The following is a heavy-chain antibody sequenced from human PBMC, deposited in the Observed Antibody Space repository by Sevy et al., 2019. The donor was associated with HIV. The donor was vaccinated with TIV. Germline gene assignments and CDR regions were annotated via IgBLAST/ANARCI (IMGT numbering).Heavy chain of an antibody. V-gene: IGHV3-48*04. CDR2: ISSSSSSI. CDR3: ARAHPWERGYFDY. J-gene: IGHJ4*02. CDR1: GFTFSSYS. Sequence: WGSLRLSCAASGFTFSSYSMNWVRQAPGKGLEWVSYISSSSSSIYYADSVKGRITISRDNAKNSLYLQMNSLRAEDTAVYYCARAHPWERGYFDYWGQGTLVTVS. D-gene: IGHD1-26*01.